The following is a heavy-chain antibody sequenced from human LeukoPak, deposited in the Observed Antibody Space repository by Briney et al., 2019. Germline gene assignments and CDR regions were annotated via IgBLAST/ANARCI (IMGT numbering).Heavy chain of an antibody. D-gene: IGHD2-2*01. CDR1: GYSFTSYW. CDR2: IKPGDSDT. CDR3: AIPLYCASTSCNDC. Sequence: GEPLKISCKGFGYSFTSYWIGWLRQLLGKGLEGMGIIKPGDSDTRNGTSFQGQVTMSVDKSISTAYLQWSSLKASDTAMYYCAIPLYCASTSCNDCWGQGTLVTVSS. J-gene: IGHJ4*02. V-gene: IGHV5-51*01.